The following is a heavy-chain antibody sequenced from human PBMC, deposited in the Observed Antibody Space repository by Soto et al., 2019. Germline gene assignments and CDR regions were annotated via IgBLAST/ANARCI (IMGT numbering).Heavy chain of an antibody. V-gene: IGHV3-23*01. D-gene: IGHD3-10*01. CDR1: GVTLRTYA. CDR3: AKDTLFDYYCDGLAV. Sequence: SLRHPYTASGVTLRTYAMLGGRLAPGKGLEWVSAISGSGGSTYYADYVKGRFTISRDNSKNTLYLQLTSLRAEDTAVYYFAKDTLFDYYCDGLAVPGQRTTVLVSA. CDR2: ISGSGGST. J-gene: IGHJ6*01.